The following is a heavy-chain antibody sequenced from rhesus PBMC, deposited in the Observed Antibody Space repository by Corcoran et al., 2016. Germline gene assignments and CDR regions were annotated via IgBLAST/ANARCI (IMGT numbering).Heavy chain of an antibody. CDR1: GGSISGYYY. CDR3: ARNIVGTLYFDY. J-gene: IGHJ4*01. V-gene: IGHV4-73*01. CDR2: IYVNRAST. D-gene: IGHD5-24*01. Sequence: QVQLQQWGEGPVKPSETLSLTCAVYGGSISGYYYWSWIRQPTGKGLEWIGYIYVNRASTNYNPSLKNRVTISKDTSKNQFSLKLSSVTAADTAVYYCARNIVGTLYFDYWGQGVLVTVSS.